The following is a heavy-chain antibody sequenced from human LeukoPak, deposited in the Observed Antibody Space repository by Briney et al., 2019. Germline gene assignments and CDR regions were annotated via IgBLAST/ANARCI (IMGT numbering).Heavy chain of an antibody. V-gene: IGHV1-69*04. CDR1: GGTFSSYA. Sequence: SVKVSCKASGGTFSSYAISWVRQAPGQGLEWMGRIIPILGIANYAQKFQGRVTITADKSTSTAYMELSRLRSDDTAVYYCARGIHCSSTSNNYYYYYMDVWGKGTTVTVSS. CDR3: ARGIHCSSTSNNYYYYYMDV. D-gene: IGHD2-2*01. J-gene: IGHJ6*03. CDR2: IIPILGIA.